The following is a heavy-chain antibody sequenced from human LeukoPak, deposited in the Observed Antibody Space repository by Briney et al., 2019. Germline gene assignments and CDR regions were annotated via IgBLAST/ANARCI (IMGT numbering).Heavy chain of an antibody. CDR2: ISWNSGSI. CDR3: AKGGSYYYDSSGYYLDY. CDR1: GFTFDDYA. J-gene: IGHJ4*02. Sequence: PGGSLRLSCAASGFTFDDYAMHWVRQAPGKGLEWVSGISWNSGSIGYADSVKGRFTISRDNAKNSLYLQMNSLRAEDTALYYCAKGGSYYYDSSGYYLDYWGQGTLVTVSS. V-gene: IGHV3-9*01. D-gene: IGHD3-22*01.